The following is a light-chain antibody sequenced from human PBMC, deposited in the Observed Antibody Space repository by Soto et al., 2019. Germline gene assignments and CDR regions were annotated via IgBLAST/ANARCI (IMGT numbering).Light chain of an antibody. Sequence: DIVMAQSPATLSVSPGEGATLSCRASQSLSTNLAWYQQKPGQAPRLLIYGASTRATGIPARFSGSGSGTEFTLTISSLQSEDFAIYYCQQYNIWPPWTFGQGTKVDIK. CDR2: GAS. V-gene: IGKV3-15*01. J-gene: IGKJ1*01. CDR1: QSLSTN. CDR3: QQYNIWPPWT.